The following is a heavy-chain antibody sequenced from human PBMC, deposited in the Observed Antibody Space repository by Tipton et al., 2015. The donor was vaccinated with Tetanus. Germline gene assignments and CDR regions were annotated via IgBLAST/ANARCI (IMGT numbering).Heavy chain of an antibody. CDR2: FYTTGST. J-gene: IGHJ2*01. CDR3: ARGGKLGLGYFDL. CDR1: GDSISSYY. V-gene: IGHV4-4*07. Sequence: LRLSCNVSGDSISSYYWNWIRQPAGKGLEWIGRFYTTGSTIYNPPLRSRVTMSVDTSKNQFSLTLSSVTAADTAVYYCARGGKLGLGYFDLWGRGTLVTVSS. D-gene: IGHD7-27*01.